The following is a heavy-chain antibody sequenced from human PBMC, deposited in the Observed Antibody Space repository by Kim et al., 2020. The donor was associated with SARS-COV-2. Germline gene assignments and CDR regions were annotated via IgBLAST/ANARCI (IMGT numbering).Heavy chain of an antibody. J-gene: IGHJ4*02. Sequence: GGSLRLSCAASGFTFSSYAMSWVRQAPGKGLEWVSVISGSGGSTYYADSVKGRFTISRDNSKNTLYLQMNSLRAEDTAVYYCAKAGALVLRYLDWLLYPDSWGQGTMVTVSS. D-gene: IGHD3-9*01. V-gene: IGHV3-23*01. CDR2: ISGSGGST. CDR3: AKAGALVLRYLDWLLYPDS. CDR1: GFTFSSYA.